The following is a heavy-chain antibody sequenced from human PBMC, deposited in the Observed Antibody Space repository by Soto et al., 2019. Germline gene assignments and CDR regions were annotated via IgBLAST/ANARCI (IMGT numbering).Heavy chain of an antibody. Sequence: SETLSLTCTVSGGSIVSYYWSWIRQPPGKGLEWIGYIHYSGNTDYNPSLKSRVTISLDTSKNQFSLKLSSLTAADTAVYHCARGGADYGYYFDSWGQGTLVTVS. CDR1: GGSIVSYY. V-gene: IGHV4-59*01. CDR2: IHYSGNT. CDR3: ARGGADYGYYFDS. J-gene: IGHJ4*02. D-gene: IGHD5-12*01.